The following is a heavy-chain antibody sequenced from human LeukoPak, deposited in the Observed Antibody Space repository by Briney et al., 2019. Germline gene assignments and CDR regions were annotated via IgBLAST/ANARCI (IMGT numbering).Heavy chain of an antibody. Sequence: GGSLRLSCVASGFSFSTYGLHWVRQAPGKGLEWVAVISYNGDNKHYAESVKGRFTISRDNSKNTLYLQMNSLRAEDTAVYYCARFRIAVALDYWGQGTLVTVSS. CDR1: GFSFSTYG. CDR2: ISYNGDNK. CDR3: ARFRIAVALDY. V-gene: IGHV3-30*03. J-gene: IGHJ4*02. D-gene: IGHD6-19*01.